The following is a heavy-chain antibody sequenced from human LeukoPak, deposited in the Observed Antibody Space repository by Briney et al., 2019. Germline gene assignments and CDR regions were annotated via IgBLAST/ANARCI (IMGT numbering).Heavy chain of an antibody. CDR3: AFPRSDS. D-gene: IGHD2-21*01. Sequence: GGSLRLSCAASGFTFSDNYMSWIRQAPGKGLEWISYISGSSTYTNYADSVKGRFTISRDNAKNSLYLQMNSLRAEDTAVYYCAFPRSDSWGQGTLVTVSS. J-gene: IGHJ4*02. CDR2: ISGSSTYT. V-gene: IGHV3-11*06. CDR1: GFTFSDNY.